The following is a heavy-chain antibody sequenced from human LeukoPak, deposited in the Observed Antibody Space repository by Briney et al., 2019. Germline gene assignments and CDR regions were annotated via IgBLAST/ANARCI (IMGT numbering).Heavy chain of an antibody. D-gene: IGHD5-12*01. CDR3: ARVEWLRAVDY. J-gene: IGHJ4*02. Sequence: SETLSLTCTVSGGSISSYYWSWIRQPPGKGLEWSGYIYYSGSTNYNPSLKSRVNISVDTSKNQFSLKLSSVTAADTAVYYCARVEWLRAVDYWGQGTLVTVSS. CDR1: GGSISSYY. V-gene: IGHV4-59*01. CDR2: IYYSGST.